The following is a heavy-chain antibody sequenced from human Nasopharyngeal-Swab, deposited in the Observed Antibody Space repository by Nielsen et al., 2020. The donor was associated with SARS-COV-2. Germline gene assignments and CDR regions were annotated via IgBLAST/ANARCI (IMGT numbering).Heavy chain of an antibody. Sequence: GESLKISCAASGFTVSSNYMSWVRQAPGKGLEWVSHISGSGGSTYYTDSVKGRFTISRDNSKNTLHLHMSSLRAEDTAVYYCAKDKEALRGVGSYDYWGQGTLVTVSS. CDR2: ISGSGGST. V-gene: IGHV3-23*01. CDR3: AKDKEALRGVGSYDY. D-gene: IGHD3-10*01. CDR1: GFTVSSNY. J-gene: IGHJ4*02.